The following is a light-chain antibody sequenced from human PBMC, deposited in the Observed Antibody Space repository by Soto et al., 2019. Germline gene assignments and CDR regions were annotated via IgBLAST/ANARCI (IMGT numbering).Light chain of an antibody. CDR1: KLGDKY. CDR3: KAWDNCTRV. Sequence: SYELTQPPSVSVSPGQTASITCSGDKLGDKYACWYQQKPGQSTVLVIYQDSKRPSGIPERFSGSNSGNTATLTISGTQAIDEAVYYCKAWDNCTRVFGTGTKLTVL. V-gene: IGLV3-1*01. CDR2: QDS. J-gene: IGLJ1*01.